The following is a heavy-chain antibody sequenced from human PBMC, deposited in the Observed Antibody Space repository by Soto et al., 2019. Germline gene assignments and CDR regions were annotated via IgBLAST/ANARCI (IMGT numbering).Heavy chain of an antibody. J-gene: IGHJ6*02. V-gene: IGHV3-73*01. CDR2: IRSKANSYAT. CDR1: GFTFSGSA. Sequence: GGSLRLSCAASGFTFSGSAMHWVRQASGKXLEWVGRIRSKANSYATAYAASVKGRFTISRDDSKNTAYLQMNSLKTEDTAVYYCTSTSGPYYDFWSGYYRPLDYYGMDVWGQGTTVTVSS. CDR3: TSTSGPYYDFWSGYYRPLDYYGMDV. D-gene: IGHD3-3*01.